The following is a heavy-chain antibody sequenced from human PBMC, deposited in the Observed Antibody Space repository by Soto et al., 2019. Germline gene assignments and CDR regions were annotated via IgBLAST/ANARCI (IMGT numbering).Heavy chain of an antibody. J-gene: IGHJ4*02. Sequence: TSETLSLTCAVYGGSLSGYYWSWIRQPPGKGLEWIGEINHSGSTNYNPSLKSRVTISVDTSKNQFSLKLSSVTAADTAVYYCARGQRYSSGWTSYYFDYWGQGTLVTASS. D-gene: IGHD6-19*01. CDR1: GGSLSGYY. CDR3: ARGQRYSSGWTSYYFDY. V-gene: IGHV4-34*01. CDR2: INHSGST.